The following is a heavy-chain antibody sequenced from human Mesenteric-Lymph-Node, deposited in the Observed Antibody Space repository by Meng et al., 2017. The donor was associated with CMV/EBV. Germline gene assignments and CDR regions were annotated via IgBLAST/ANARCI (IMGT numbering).Heavy chain of an antibody. CDR2: IYYSGGT. J-gene: IGHJ5*02. Sequence: GSLRLSCTVSGDSISSTSSHWGWIRQPPGKGLDWIGTIYYSGGTYYNPSLMSRVTISVDTSENQFSLKLSSVTAADTAVYYCASLWGSGYDYGFDPWGQGTLVTVSS. CDR1: GDSISSTSSH. D-gene: IGHD5-12*01. CDR3: ASLWGSGYDYGFDP. V-gene: IGHV4-39*07.